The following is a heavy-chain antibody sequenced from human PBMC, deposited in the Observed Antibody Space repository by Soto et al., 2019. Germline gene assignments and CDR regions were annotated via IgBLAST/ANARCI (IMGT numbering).Heavy chain of an antibody. V-gene: IGHV3-33*01. Sequence: QVQLVESGGGVVQPGRSLRLSCAASGFTFSSYGMHWVRQAPGKGLEWVAVIWYDGSNKYYADSVKGRFTISRDNSKNTLYLQMNSLRAGDTAVYYCARDCGIPTVTYYFDYWGQGTLVTVSS. CDR3: ARDCGIPTVTYYFDY. CDR2: IWYDGSNK. D-gene: IGHD4-4*01. J-gene: IGHJ4*02. CDR1: GFTFSSYG.